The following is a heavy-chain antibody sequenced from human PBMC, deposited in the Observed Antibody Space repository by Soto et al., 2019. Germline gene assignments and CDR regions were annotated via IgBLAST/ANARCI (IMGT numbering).Heavy chain of an antibody. CDR1: GFTFSDYY. J-gene: IGHJ4*02. V-gene: IGHV3-11*01. CDR3: ARRGIAARGAVDY. Sequence: XGSLGLSCAASGFTFSDYYMSWIRQAPGKGLEWVSYISSSGSTIYYADSVKGRFTISRDNAKNSLYLQMNSLRAEDTAVYYCARRGIAARGAVDYWGQGTLVTVSS. D-gene: IGHD6-6*01. CDR2: ISSSGSTI.